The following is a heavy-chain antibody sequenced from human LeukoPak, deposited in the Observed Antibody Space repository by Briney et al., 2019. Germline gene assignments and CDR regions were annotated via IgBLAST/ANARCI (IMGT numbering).Heavy chain of an antibody. V-gene: IGHV1-2*02. Sequence: ASVKVSCKASGYTFTGYYMHWVRQAPGQGLEWMGWINPNSGGTNYAQKFQGRVTMTRDTSISTAYMELSSLRSEDTAVYYCARAVRSFYSGSYYPDYWGQGTLVTVSS. CDR2: INPNSGGT. D-gene: IGHD3-10*01. CDR3: ARAVRSFYSGSYYPDY. CDR1: GYTFTGYY. J-gene: IGHJ4*02.